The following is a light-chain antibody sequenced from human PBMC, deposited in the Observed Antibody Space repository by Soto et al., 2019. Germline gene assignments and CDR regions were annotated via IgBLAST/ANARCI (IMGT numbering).Light chain of an antibody. CDR2: GAS. CDR3: QQYGSSPIT. CDR1: QSVSSNY. Sequence: IVLTQSPGTLSLSPGERATLSCRARQSVSSNYLAWYRQKPGQAPRLLIYGASSRATGIPDRFSGSGSGTDFTLTISRLEPEDFAVYYCQQYGSSPITFGQATRLEIK. J-gene: IGKJ5*01. V-gene: IGKV3-20*01.